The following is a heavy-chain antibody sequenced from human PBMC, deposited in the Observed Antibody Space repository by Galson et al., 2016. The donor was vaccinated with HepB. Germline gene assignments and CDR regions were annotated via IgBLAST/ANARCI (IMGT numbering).Heavy chain of an antibody. J-gene: IGHJ6*04. D-gene: IGHD6-6*01. Sequence: SVKVSCKVSGYTLIGLSMHWVRQAPGKGLEWMGGFDPEDGEAKYAQKFQDRVTLTEDTSTDTGYMELRSVRSDDTAVYYCVTDNPFRTARRGEGPYGMDVWGEGTTAIVSS. CDR2: FDPEDGEA. CDR3: VTDNPFRTARRGEGPYGMDV. CDR1: GYTLIGLS. V-gene: IGHV1-24*01.